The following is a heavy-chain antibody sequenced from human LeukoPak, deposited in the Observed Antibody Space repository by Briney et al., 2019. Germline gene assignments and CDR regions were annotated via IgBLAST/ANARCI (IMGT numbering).Heavy chain of an antibody. CDR3: ARDQGVTVAVAYYFDY. J-gene: IGHJ4*02. CDR2: ISSSSSTI. V-gene: IGHV3-48*04. Sequence: PGGSLRLSCAASGFTFSTYNMNWVRQAPGKGLEWVSYISSSSSTIYYADSVKGRFTISRDNAKNSLYLQMNSLRAEDTAVYYCARDQGVTVAVAYYFDYWGQGTLVTVSS. CDR1: GFTFSTYN. D-gene: IGHD6-19*01.